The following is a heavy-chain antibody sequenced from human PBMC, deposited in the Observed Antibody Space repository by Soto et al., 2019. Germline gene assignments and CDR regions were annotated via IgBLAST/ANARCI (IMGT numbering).Heavy chain of an antibody. CDR3: ARAGEKLRSLEWLENYYYGMDV. CDR2: ISAYNGNT. J-gene: IGHJ6*02. CDR1: GYTFTSYG. Sequence: ASVKVSCKASGYTFTSYGISWVRQAPGQGLEWMGWISAYNGNTNYAQKLQGRVTMTTDTSTSTAYMELRSLRSDDTAVYYCARAGEKLRSLEWLENYYYGMDVWGQGTTVTVSS. V-gene: IGHV1-18*01. D-gene: IGHD3-3*01.